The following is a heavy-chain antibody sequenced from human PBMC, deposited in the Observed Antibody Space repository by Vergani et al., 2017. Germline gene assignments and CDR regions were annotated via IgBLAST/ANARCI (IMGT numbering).Heavy chain of an antibody. J-gene: IGHJ4*02. CDR3: ARGDYGILTGYRY. V-gene: IGHV1-46*03. D-gene: IGHD3-9*01. CDR1: GYTFSNYY. CDR2: INPSGGHT. Sequence: QVQVVQSGAEVKKSGASVKFSCKTSGYTFSNYYMHWVRQAPGQGLEWMGIINPSGGHTNHAQKFQGRVTMTRDTSTSTVYMELSSLRSEDTSIYYCARGDYGILTGYRYWGQGTLVTVSA.